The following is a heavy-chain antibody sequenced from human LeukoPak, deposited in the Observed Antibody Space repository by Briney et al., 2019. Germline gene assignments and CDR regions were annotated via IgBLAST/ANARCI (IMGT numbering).Heavy chain of an antibody. Sequence: GGSLRLSCSASGFPFSIYAMHWVRQAPGKGLEYVSAISGSGGSTYYADSVKGRFTISRDNSKNTLYLQMNSLRAEDTAVYYCAKDRGVYSGRQGTFDYWGQGTLVTVSS. V-gene: IGHV3-23*01. J-gene: IGHJ4*02. CDR3: AKDRGVYSGRQGTFDY. D-gene: IGHD1-26*01. CDR2: ISGSGGST. CDR1: GFPFSIYA.